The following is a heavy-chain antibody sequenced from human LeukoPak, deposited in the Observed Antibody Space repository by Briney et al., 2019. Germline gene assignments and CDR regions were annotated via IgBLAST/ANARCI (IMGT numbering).Heavy chain of an antibody. CDR2: INPNSGDT. J-gene: IGHJ6*03. V-gene: IGHV1-2*02. CDR1: GYTFTGYY. D-gene: IGHD1-26*01. Sequence: GASVKVSCKASGYTFTGYYMHWVRQAPGQGLECMGWINPNSGDTKYAQKFQGRVTMTRDTSISTAYMELSSLRSEDTAVYYCARVTRIVGANYYYYMDVWGKGTTVTVSS. CDR3: ARVTRIVGANYYYYMDV.